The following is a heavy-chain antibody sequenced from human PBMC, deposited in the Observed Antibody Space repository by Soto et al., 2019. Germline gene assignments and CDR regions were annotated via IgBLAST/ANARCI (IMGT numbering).Heavy chain of an antibody. V-gene: IGHV4-59*01. Sequence: VQLQESGPGLVKPSETLSLTCTVSGGSISSYYWSLIRQPPGKGLEWIGYIYHRGTTNYSPSLKSRVTISADMSKNQFSLKLSSVTSADTAVYYCARAIRRGVGFDYLGQGTLVTVSS. D-gene: IGHD3-10*01. CDR3: ARAIRRGVGFDY. CDR2: IYHRGTT. J-gene: IGHJ4*02. CDR1: GGSISSYY.